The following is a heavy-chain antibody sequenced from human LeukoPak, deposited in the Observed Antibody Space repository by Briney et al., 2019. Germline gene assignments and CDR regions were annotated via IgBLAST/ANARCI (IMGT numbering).Heavy chain of an antibody. V-gene: IGHV3-23*01. J-gene: IGHJ6*02. CDR3: AKAEERWLQLDGTPYGMDV. CDR2: ISGSGGST. Sequence: GGSLRLSCAASGFTFSSYAMSWVRQAPGKGLEWVSAISGSGGSTYYADSVKGRFTISRDNSKNTLYLQMNSLRAEDTAVYYCAKAEERWLQLDGTPYGMDVWGQGTTVTVSS. D-gene: IGHD5-12*01. CDR1: GFTFSSYA.